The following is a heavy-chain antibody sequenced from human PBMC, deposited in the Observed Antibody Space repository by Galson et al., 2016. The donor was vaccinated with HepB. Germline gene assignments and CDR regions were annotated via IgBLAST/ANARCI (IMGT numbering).Heavy chain of an antibody. Sequence: SLTCSVSGASINSYYGSWIRQSPGKGLEWIGCVTRSGDTNYNPTLKSRVTTSRDTSRNQFSLRLTSVTAEDTAIYYCAARMRGGHWGQGTLVNVSS. D-gene: IGHD2/OR15-2a*01. J-gene: IGHJ4*02. CDR3: AARMRGGH. CDR1: GASINSYY. CDR2: VTRSGDT. V-gene: IGHV4-59*03.